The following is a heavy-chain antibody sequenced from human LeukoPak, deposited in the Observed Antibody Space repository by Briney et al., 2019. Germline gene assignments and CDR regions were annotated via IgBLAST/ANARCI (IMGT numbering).Heavy chain of an antibody. Sequence: PSETLSLTCTVSGGSISSYYWSWIRQPPGKGLEWIGYIYYSGSTNYNPSLKSRVTISVDTSKNQFSLKLSSVTAADTAVYYCARPRGYSGYSDAFDIWGQGTMVTVSS. CDR2: IYYSGST. CDR1: GGSISSYY. D-gene: IGHD5-12*01. V-gene: IGHV4-59*12. J-gene: IGHJ3*02. CDR3: ARPRGYSGYSDAFDI.